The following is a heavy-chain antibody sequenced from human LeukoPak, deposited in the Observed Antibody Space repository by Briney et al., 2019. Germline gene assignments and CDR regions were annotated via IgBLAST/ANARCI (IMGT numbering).Heavy chain of an antibody. CDR2: IYTSGST. Sequence: SETLSLTCTVSGGSISGYYWSWIRQPAGKGLEWIGRIYTSGSTNYNPSLKSRVTMSVDTSKNQFSLKLSSVTAADTAVYYCATSLVAEDAFDIWGQGTMVTVSS. J-gene: IGHJ3*02. D-gene: IGHD2-15*01. CDR1: GGSISGYY. V-gene: IGHV4-4*07. CDR3: ATSLVAEDAFDI.